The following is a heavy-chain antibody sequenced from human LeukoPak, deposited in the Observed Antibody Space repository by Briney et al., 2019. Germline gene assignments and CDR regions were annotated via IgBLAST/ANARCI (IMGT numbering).Heavy chain of an antibody. J-gene: IGHJ4*02. CDR1: PGSISRFY. Sequence: PSETLSLTCSVPPGSISRFYWSWIRQPPGKGLEWIGYIYYSGSTSYNPSLKSRVTISVDTSKNQFSLKLSSVTAADTAVYYCARVSSQVGTTSQYYFDYWGQGTLVTVSS. CDR2: IYYSGST. V-gene: IGHV4-59*01. D-gene: IGHD1/OR15-1a*01. CDR3: ARVSSQVGTTSQYYFDY.